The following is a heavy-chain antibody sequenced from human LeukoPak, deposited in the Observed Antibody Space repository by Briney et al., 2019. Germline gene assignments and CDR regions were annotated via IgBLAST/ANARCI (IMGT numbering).Heavy chain of an antibody. D-gene: IGHD2-2*02. CDR2: IYYSGST. CDR3: ARVVPAAIPYYYYGMDV. V-gene: IGHV4-59*01. Sequence: SETLSLTCTASGGSISSYYWSWIRQPPGKGLEWIGYIYYSGSTNYNPSLKSRVTISVDTSKNQFSLKLSSVTAADTAVYYCARVVPAAIPYYYYGMDVWGQGTTVTVSS. J-gene: IGHJ6*02. CDR1: GGSISSYY.